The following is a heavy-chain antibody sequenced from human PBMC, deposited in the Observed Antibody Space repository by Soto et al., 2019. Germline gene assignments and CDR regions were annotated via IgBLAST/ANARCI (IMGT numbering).Heavy chain of an antibody. V-gene: IGHV4-39*01. CDR3: ARHKLTISLNWXDP. J-gene: IGHJ5*02. CDR2: IYYSGST. CDR1: GGSISSSSYY. Sequence: PSETLSLTCTVSGGSISSSSYYWGWIRQPPGKGLEWIGGIYYSGSTYYNPSLKSRVTISVDTSKNQFSLKLSSVTAADTAVYYCARHKLTISLNWXDPWGQGTLVTVSS. D-gene: IGHD3-3*01.